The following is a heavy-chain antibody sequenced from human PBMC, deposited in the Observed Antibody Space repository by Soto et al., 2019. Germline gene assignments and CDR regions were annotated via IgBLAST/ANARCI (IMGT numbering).Heavy chain of an antibody. CDR1: GFTFSSYG. CDR3: ASVYGDYVDYYYYGMDV. V-gene: IGHV3-30*03. CDR2: ISYDGSNK. D-gene: IGHD4-17*01. Sequence: GGSLRLSCAASGFTFSSYGMHWVRQAPGKGLEWVAVISYDGSNKYYADSVKGRFTISRDNSKNTLYLQMNSLRAEDTAVYYCASVYGDYVDYYYYGMDVWGQGTTVTVSS. J-gene: IGHJ6*02.